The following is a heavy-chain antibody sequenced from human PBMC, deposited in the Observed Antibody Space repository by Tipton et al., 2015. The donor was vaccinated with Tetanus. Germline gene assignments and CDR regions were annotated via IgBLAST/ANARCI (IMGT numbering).Heavy chain of an antibody. V-gene: IGHV4-61*09. CDR1: GGSVSSGSDY. CDR3: GRLYCGGDCYSPYYNGVDV. J-gene: IGHJ6*02. D-gene: IGHD2-21*02. CDR2: VYPTGSA. Sequence: LRLSCIVSGGSVSSGSDYWMWIRQPPGKGLEWIGHVYPTGSAYYNPDLESRVTLSVDKSKNQFSLNMMSVTAADTAMYYCGRLYCGGDCYSPYYNGVDVWGQGTTVIVSS.